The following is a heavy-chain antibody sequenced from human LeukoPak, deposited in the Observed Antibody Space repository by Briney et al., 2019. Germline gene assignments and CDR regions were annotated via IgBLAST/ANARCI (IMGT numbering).Heavy chain of an antibody. CDR1: GFTFSAYA. CDR2: IGSDNKP. J-gene: IGHJ5*02. V-gene: IGHV3-23*05. Sequence: GGSLRLSCEASGFTFSAYAMTWVRQAPGKGLEWVSSIGSDNKPHYSESVKGRFAISRDNSKSMLFLQLNSLRAEDTAVYYCAKTLEMATIYWFDPWGQGTLVTVSS. D-gene: IGHD5-24*01. CDR3: AKTLEMATIYWFDP.